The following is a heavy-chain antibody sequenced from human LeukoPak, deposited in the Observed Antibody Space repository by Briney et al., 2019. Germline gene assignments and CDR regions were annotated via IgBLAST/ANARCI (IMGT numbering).Heavy chain of an antibody. V-gene: IGHV3-7*01. J-gene: IGHJ4*02. Sequence: SGGSLRLSCVASGFPFSSYWMTWVRQAPGKGLEWVANIKQDGSEKYYVDSVKGRFTISRDNAKNSLYLQMNSLRAEDTAVYYCARRTGSANFDYWGQGTLVTVSS. CDR1: GFPFSSYW. D-gene: IGHD1-14*01. CDR3: ARRTGSANFDY. CDR2: IKQDGSEK.